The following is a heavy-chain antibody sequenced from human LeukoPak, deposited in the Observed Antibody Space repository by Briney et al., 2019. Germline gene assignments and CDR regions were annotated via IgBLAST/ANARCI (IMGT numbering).Heavy chain of an antibody. CDR3: AREDHVDTAMVTEGDY. Sequence: SETLSLTCTVSGGSISSSSYYWGWIRQPPGKGLEWMGSIYYSGSTYYNPSLKSRVTISVDTSKNQFSLKLSSVTAADTAVYYCAREDHVDTAMVTEGDYWGQGTLVTVSS. J-gene: IGHJ4*02. CDR1: GGSISSSSYY. V-gene: IGHV4-39*07. D-gene: IGHD5-18*01. CDR2: IYYSGST.